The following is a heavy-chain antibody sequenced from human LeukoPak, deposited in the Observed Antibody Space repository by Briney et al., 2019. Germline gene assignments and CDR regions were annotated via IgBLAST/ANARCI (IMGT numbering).Heavy chain of an antibody. V-gene: IGHV4-39*01. CDR2: IYYSGSA. CDR3: VRHRGTEAIRNYYYYYMDV. J-gene: IGHJ6*03. CDR1: GDSTTNSRYY. D-gene: IGHD4-17*01. Sequence: PSETLSLTCTVPGDSTTNSRYYWGWIRQPPGKGLDWIGSIYYSGSAYYNPSLKSRVTMSIDTSKNQFSLRLRSVTATDTAVYFCVRHRGTEAIRNYYYYYMDVWGKGTTVTVSS.